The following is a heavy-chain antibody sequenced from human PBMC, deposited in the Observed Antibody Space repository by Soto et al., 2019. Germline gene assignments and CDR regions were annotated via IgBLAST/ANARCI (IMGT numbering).Heavy chain of an antibody. CDR1: GFTFSSYG. Sequence: QVQLVESGGGVVQPGRSLRLSCAASGFTFSSYGMHWVRQAPGKGLEWVAVISYDGSNKYYADSVKGRFTISRDNSKNTLYLQMNSLRAEDTAVYYCAKDRGSSSWYPILDYWGQGTLVTVSS. V-gene: IGHV3-30*18. CDR3: AKDRGSSSWYPILDY. D-gene: IGHD6-13*01. J-gene: IGHJ4*02. CDR2: ISYDGSNK.